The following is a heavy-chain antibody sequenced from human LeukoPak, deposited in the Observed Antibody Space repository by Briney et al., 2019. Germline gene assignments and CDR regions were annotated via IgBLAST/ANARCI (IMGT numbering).Heavy chain of an antibody. D-gene: IGHD5-12*01. CDR2: ISYDGSNK. CDR3: AINGGGDSGYGNFDY. J-gene: IGHJ4*02. CDR1: GFTFSSYG. V-gene: IGHV3-30*03. Sequence: GGSLRLSCAASGFTFSSYGMHWVRQAPGKGLEWVAVISYDGSNKYYADSVKGRFTISRDNAKNSLYLQMNSLRAEDTAFYYCAINGGGDSGYGNFDYWGQGTLVTVSS.